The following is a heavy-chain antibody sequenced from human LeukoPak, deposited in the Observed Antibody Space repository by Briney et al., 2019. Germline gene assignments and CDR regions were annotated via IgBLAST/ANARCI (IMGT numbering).Heavy chain of an antibody. J-gene: IGHJ4*02. D-gene: IGHD3-10*01. CDR2: ISYAGSNK. Sequence: GGSLRLSCAASGFTFSSYGMHWVRPAAGKGLEWVAVISYAGSNKYYADSVKGRFTIYRDNSKNTLYLQMNSLRAEHTAVYYCASSAYGSGSYFDYWGQGTLVTVSS. V-gene: IGHV3-30*03. CDR3: ASSAYGSGSYFDY. CDR1: GFTFSSYG.